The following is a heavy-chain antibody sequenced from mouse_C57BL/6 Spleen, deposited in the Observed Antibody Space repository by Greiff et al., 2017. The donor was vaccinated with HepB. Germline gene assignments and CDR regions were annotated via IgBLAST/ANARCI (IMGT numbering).Heavy chain of an antibody. CDR3: ARGDYGSSQGLLYYAMDY. CDR1: GYSFTDYN. D-gene: IGHD1-1*01. V-gene: IGHV1-39*01. Sequence: VQLKESGPELVKPGASVKISCKASGYSFTDYNMNWVKQSNGKSLEWIGVINPNYGTTSYNQKFKGKATLTVDQSSSTAYMQLNSLTSEDSAVYYCARGDYGSSQGLLYYAMDYGGQGTSVTVSS. CDR2: INPNYGTT. J-gene: IGHJ4*01.